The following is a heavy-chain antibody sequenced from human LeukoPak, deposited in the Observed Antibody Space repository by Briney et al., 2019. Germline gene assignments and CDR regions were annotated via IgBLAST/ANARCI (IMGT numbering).Heavy chain of an antibody. Sequence: GESLRLSCAASGFPFSSYAMSWVRQPPGKGLEWVSGVSGSGDTTYYADSVKGRFTISRDNSKNTLYLQMDSLRAEDAAVYYCAKSDYYDESGHPSSFEFWGQGTLVTVSS. CDR1: GFPFSSYA. D-gene: IGHD3-16*01. CDR2: VSGSGDTT. V-gene: IGHV3-23*01. CDR3: AKSDYYDESGHPSSFEF. J-gene: IGHJ4*02.